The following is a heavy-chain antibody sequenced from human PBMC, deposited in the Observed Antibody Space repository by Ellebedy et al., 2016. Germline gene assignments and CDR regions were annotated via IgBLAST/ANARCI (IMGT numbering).Heavy chain of an antibody. CDR1: GFTFSSYG. Sequence: GGSLRLSXAASGFTFSSYGMHWVRQAPGKGLEWVAVISFDGSNKYYADSVKGRFTISRDNSKNTLYLQMNSLRAEDTAVYYCAKDGGLGRWLLEWYFDLWGRGTLVTVSS. J-gene: IGHJ2*01. CDR3: AKDGGLGRWLLEWYFDL. CDR2: ISFDGSNK. V-gene: IGHV3-30*18. D-gene: IGHD5-24*01.